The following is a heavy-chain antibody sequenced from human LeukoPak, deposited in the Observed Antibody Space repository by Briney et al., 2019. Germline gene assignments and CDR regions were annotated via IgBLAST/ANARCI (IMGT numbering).Heavy chain of an antibody. D-gene: IGHD3-22*01. V-gene: IGHV1-2*04. Sequence: ASVKVSCTASGYTFTGYYMHWVRQAPGQGLEWMGWINPNSGGTNYAQKFQGWVTMTRDTSISTAYMELSRLRSDDTAVYYCARGSTYDSSGYYSVYFDYWGQGTLVTVSS. CDR1: GYTFTGYY. CDR2: INPNSGGT. CDR3: ARGSTYDSSGYYSVYFDY. J-gene: IGHJ4*02.